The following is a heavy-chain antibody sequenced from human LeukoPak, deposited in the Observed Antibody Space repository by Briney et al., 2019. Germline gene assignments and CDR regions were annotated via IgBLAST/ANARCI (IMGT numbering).Heavy chain of an antibody. J-gene: IGHJ5*02. CDR3: ARGHDTLPSYDL. D-gene: IGHD3-16*01. Sequence: GASVKVSCKASGYTFTDYYVIWVRQGPGQGLEWMGWINGNSGGTKYGQKFPGRVTMTRDTSINTAYMELSGLRSDDTAVYYCARGHDTLPSYDLWGQGTLVTVSA. CDR1: GYTFTDYY. V-gene: IGHV1-2*02. CDR2: INGNSGGT.